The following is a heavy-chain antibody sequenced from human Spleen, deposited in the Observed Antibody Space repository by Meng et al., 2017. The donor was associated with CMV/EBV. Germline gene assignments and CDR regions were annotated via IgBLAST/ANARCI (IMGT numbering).Heavy chain of an antibody. Sequence: GGSLRLSCAASGFTFNNAWMSWVRQAPGKGLEWVANIKQDGSEKYYVDSVKGRFTISRDNAKNSLYLQMNSLRAEDTAVYYCARPKPDFWSGPFDYWGQGTLVTVSS. V-gene: IGHV3-7*01. CDR3: ARPKPDFWSGPFDY. CDR1: GFTFNNAW. D-gene: IGHD3-3*01. J-gene: IGHJ4*02. CDR2: IKQDGSEK.